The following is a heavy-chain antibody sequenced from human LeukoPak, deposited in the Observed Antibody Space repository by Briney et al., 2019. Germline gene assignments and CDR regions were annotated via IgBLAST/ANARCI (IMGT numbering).Heavy chain of an antibody. CDR1: GFTFSSFS. CDR2: ISDSGGTT. Sequence: GGSLRLSCAGSGFTFSSFSMNWVRQAPGKGLEWVATISDSGGTTYYADTVKGRFTISRDNSKNTLYLQMNSLRAEDTAFYYCAKPLLTYFIIYYFDYWAQGTLVTVSS. J-gene: IGHJ4*02. D-gene: IGHD2-15*01. V-gene: IGHV3-23*01. CDR3: AKPLLTYFIIYYFDY.